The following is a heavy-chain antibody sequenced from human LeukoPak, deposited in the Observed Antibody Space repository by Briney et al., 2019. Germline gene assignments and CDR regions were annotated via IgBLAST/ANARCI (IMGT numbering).Heavy chain of an antibody. CDR3: ARNVVDLVVATGYYYYYGMDV. D-gene: IGHD5-12*01. CDR1: GGSISSSSYY. V-gene: IGHV4-39*01. J-gene: IGHJ6*02. CDR2: IYYIGST. Sequence: SETLSLTCTVSGGSISSSSYYWGWIRQPPGKGLEWIGSIYYIGSTYYNPSLKSRVTISVDTSKNQFSLKLSSVTAADTAVYYCARNVVDLVVATGYYYYYGMDVWGQGTTVTVSS.